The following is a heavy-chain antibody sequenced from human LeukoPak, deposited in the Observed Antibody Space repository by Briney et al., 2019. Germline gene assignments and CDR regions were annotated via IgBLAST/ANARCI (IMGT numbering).Heavy chain of an antibody. Sequence: SVKVSCKASGGTFSSYAISWVRQAPGQGLEWMGGIIPIFGTANYAQKFQGRVTITTDESTSTAYMELSSLRSEDTAVYYCARGIVPAAILPTDVAWYFDLWGRGTLVTVSS. CDR1: GGTFSSYA. V-gene: IGHV1-69*05. D-gene: IGHD2-2*01. CDR3: ARGIVPAAILPTDVAWYFDL. J-gene: IGHJ2*01. CDR2: IIPIFGTA.